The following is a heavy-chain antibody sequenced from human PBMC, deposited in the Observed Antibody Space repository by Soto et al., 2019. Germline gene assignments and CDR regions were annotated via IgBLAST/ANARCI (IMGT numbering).Heavy chain of an antibody. CDR1: GFTFGDYA. J-gene: IGHJ4*02. D-gene: IGHD3-16*01. Sequence: GSLSLSCTTSGFTFGDYALSWVRQAPGKGLEWVGFIRRNAYGGTTDYAASVKGRFTISRDDSKSIAYLQMNSLRTEDTALYYCTRASSLDFDFWGQGTLVTVSS. V-gene: IGHV3-49*04. CDR3: TRASSLDFDF. CDR2: IRRNAYGGTT.